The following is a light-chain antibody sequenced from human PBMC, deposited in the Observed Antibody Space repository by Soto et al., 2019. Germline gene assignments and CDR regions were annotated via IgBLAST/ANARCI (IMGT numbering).Light chain of an antibody. V-gene: IGKV1-5*01. Sequence: DIQMTQSTSTLSASVGDRVTITCRASQSISSWLAWYQQKPGKAPKLMRYDASSLESGVPSRFSGSGAGTEFTLTISSLQPDDFATYYCQQYNSYPWTFGQGTKVDIK. CDR3: QQYNSYPWT. CDR2: DAS. CDR1: QSISSW. J-gene: IGKJ1*01.